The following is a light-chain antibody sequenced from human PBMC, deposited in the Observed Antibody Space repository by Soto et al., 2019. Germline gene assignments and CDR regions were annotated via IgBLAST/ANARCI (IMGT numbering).Light chain of an antibody. J-gene: IGLJ1*01. CDR2: GDN. V-gene: IGLV1-40*01. CDR3: QSYNISLHNYV. CDR1: TSNIGAPYD. Sequence: QSVLTQPPSVSGAPGQRVSISCTGSTSNIGAPYDVHWYQHLPGAAPKLLIYGDNNRPSGVPDRFSGSKSGTSASLAITSRQAEGEGDYYCQSYNISLHNYVFGTGTKVTV.